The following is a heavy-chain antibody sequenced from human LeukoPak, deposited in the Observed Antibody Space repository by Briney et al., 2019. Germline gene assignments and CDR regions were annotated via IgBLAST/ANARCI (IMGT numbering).Heavy chain of an antibody. D-gene: IGHD3-22*01. J-gene: IGHJ4*02. Sequence: GGSLRLSCAASGITVSSNYMSWVRQAPGKGLEWVSVIYSGGSAFHLDSLKGRFTISRDNSKNTLYLQMDSLRVEDTAVYYCAKGGGYYDSPGFQFWGQGTLVTVS. CDR1: GITVSSNY. CDR3: AKGGGYYDSPGFQF. CDR2: IYSGGSA. V-gene: IGHV3-66*01.